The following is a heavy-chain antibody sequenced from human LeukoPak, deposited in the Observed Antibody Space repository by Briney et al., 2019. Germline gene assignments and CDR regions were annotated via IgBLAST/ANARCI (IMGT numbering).Heavy chain of an antibody. CDR3: ARAYSGSYSRREYYFDY. J-gene: IGHJ4*02. V-gene: IGHV1-18*01. CDR2: ISAYNGNT. Sequence: ASVKASCKASGYTFTSYGISWVRQAPGQGLEWMGWISAYNGNTNYAQKLQGRVTMTTDTSTSTAYMELRSLRSDDTAVYYCARAYSGSYSRREYYFDYWGQGTLVTVSS. D-gene: IGHD1-26*01. CDR1: GYTFTSYG.